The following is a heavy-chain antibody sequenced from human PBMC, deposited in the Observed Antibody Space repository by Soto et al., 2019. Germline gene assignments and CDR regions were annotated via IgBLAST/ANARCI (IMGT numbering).Heavy chain of an antibody. D-gene: IGHD3-10*01. CDR3: ATSYGSGSRPFDD. V-gene: IGHV1-69*02. Sequence: QVQLVQSGAEVKKPGSSVKVSCKASGDTFNFYTISWVRQAPGQGLEWMGRIIPMLGMSNYAQKFQDRVTTIADKXTSTAYMQFSSLRSEDTAIYSGATSYGSGSRPFDDWGQGTLVTVSS. CDR1: GDTFNFYT. CDR2: IIPMLGMS. J-gene: IGHJ5*02.